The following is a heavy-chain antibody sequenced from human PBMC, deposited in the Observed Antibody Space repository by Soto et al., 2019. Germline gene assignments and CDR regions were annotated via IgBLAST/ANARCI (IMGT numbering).Heavy chain of an antibody. J-gene: IGHJ5*02. V-gene: IGHV4-34*01. CDR2: INPSGST. CDR1: GGSFSGNY. D-gene: IGHD1-26*01. CDR3: ARGREGGGAS. Sequence: QVQLQQWGAGLLKPSETLSLTCGVYGGSFSGNYWSWIRQPPGEGLEWIGEINPSGSTNYSPSLKSRATISADPSKNQFSLKLSPVIAADTAVYYCARGREGGGASWGQGTLVTVSS.